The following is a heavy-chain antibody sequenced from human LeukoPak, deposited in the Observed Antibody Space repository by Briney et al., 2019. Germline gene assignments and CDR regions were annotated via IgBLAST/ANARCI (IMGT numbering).Heavy chain of an antibody. J-gene: IGHJ4*02. V-gene: IGHV1-69*13. D-gene: IGHD4-23*01. Sequence: SVKVSCKASGGTFSSYAISWVRQAPGQGLEWMGGIIPIFGTANYAQKFQGRVTITADESTSTAYMELSSLRSEDTAAYYCATTYYGGNSGPRKDFDYWGQGTLVTVSS. CDR2: IIPIFGTA. CDR1: GGTFSSYA. CDR3: ATTYYGGNSGPRKDFDY.